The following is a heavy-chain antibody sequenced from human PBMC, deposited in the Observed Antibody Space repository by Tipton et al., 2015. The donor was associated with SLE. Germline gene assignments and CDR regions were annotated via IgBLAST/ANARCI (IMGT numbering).Heavy chain of an antibody. Sequence: TLSLTCAVSGGSISSDGYSWSWIRQPPGKGLEWIGYIYTSGSTNYNPSLKSRVTISVDTSKNQFSLKLSSVTAADTAVYYCARDDLTVGAFDIWGQGTMVTVSS. CDR2: IYTSGST. V-gene: IGHV4-30-2*01. CDR1: GGSISSDGYS. D-gene: IGHD4-11*01. J-gene: IGHJ3*02. CDR3: ARDDLTVGAFDI.